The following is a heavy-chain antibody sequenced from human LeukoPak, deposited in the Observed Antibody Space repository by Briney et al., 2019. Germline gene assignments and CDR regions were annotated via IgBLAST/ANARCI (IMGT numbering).Heavy chain of an antibody. D-gene: IGHD3-22*01. CDR3: AKAKSSGITMIVVVLYLDY. J-gene: IGHJ4*02. CDR2: ISGSGGST. Sequence: GGSLRLSCAASGFTFSSYAMSWVRQAPGKGLEWVSAISGSGGSTYYADSVKGRFTISRDNSKNTLYPQMNSLRAEDTAVYYCAKAKSSGITMIVVVLYLDYWGQGTLVTVSS. V-gene: IGHV3-23*01. CDR1: GFTFSSYA.